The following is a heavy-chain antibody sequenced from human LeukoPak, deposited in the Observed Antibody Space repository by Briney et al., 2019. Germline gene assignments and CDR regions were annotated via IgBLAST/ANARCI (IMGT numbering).Heavy chain of an antibody. CDR3: ARGLHVRPGNWFDP. CDR1: GGSFSGYY. J-gene: IGHJ5*02. Sequence: SETLSLTCAVYGGSFSGYYWSWIRQPPGKGLEWIGEINHSGSTNYNPSLKSRVTISVDTSKNQFSLKLSSVTAADTAAYYCARGLHVRPGNWFDPWGQGTLVTVSS. V-gene: IGHV4-34*01. D-gene: IGHD3-10*02. CDR2: INHSGST.